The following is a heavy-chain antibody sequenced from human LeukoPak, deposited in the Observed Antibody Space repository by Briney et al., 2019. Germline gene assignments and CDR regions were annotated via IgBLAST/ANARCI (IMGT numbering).Heavy chain of an antibody. CDR1: GFTLSTYW. CDR3: ASWGAGGNS. Sequence: PGGSLRLSCEASGFTLSTYWMNWVRQVPGKGLDWVANIIPDGSGKRYVDSVKGRFTIARDNADNSLSLQMNSLRAEDTAVYYCASWGAGGNSWGQGTLVTVSS. CDR2: IIPDGSGK. J-gene: IGHJ4*02. V-gene: IGHV3-7*01. D-gene: IGHD3-16*01.